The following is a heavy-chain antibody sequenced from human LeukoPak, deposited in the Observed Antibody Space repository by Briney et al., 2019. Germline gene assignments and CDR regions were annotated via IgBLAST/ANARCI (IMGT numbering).Heavy chain of an antibody. CDR3: ARFITMVRGRGFDY. CDR2: IYSGGST. Sequence: PGGSLRLSCAASGFTVSSNYMSWVRQAPGKGLEWVSVIYSGGSTYYADSVKGIFTISRDNSKNTLYLQMNSLRAEDTAVYYCARFITMVRGRGFDYWGQGALVTVSS. V-gene: IGHV3-66*01. J-gene: IGHJ4*02. D-gene: IGHD3-10*01. CDR1: GFTVSSNY.